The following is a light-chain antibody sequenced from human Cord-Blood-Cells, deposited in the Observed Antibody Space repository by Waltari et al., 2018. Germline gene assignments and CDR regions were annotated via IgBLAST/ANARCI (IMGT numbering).Light chain of an antibody. Sequence: EIVLTQSPATLSLSPGEIATLSCRASQRVSSYLAWYQQKPGQAPRLLIYDASNRATGIPARFSGSGSGTDFTLTISSLEPEDFAVYYCQQRSNWWTFGQGTKVEIK. CDR1: QRVSSY. J-gene: IGKJ1*01. CDR3: QQRSNWWT. CDR2: DAS. V-gene: IGKV3-11*01.